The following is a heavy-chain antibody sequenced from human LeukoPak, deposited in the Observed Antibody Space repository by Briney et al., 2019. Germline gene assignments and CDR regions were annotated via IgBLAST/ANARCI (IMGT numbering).Heavy chain of an antibody. CDR3: ARDMTGEYFDWLLSPSIYYYMDV. CDR1: GFTFSSYW. Sequence: GGSLRLSCAASGFTFSSYWMSWVRQAPGKGLEWVANIKQDGSEKYYVDSVKGRFTISRDNAKNSLYLQMNSLRAEDTAVYYCARDMTGEYFDWLLSPSIYYYMDVWGKGTTVTVSS. V-gene: IGHV3-7*01. CDR2: IKQDGSEK. D-gene: IGHD3-9*01. J-gene: IGHJ6*03.